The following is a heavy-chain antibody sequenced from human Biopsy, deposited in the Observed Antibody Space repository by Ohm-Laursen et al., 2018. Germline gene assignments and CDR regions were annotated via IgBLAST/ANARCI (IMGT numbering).Heavy chain of an antibody. J-gene: IGHJ4*02. V-gene: IGHV3-11*01. Sequence: SLRLSCAASGFTFSDCYMSWIRQAPGKGLEWLSYISGSGTTIFYADSVKGRFTVSRDNAKNSLYQQMNSLTVEDTAVYYCARDGAGSYHDYWGQGTLVTVSS. CDR2: ISGSGTTI. D-gene: IGHD3-10*01. CDR1: GFTFSDCY. CDR3: ARDGAGSYHDY.